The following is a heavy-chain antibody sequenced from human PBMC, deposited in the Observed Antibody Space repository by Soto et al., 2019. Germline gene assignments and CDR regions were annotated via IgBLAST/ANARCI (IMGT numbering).Heavy chain of an antibody. Sequence: EVQLVESGGGLIQPGGSLRLSCEASGFKFRVYDMHWVRQPAGKGLEWVSAIGTTGDTYYSGSVRGRFTISRDDVESSLYLRLNSLTVGDTAVYYCARGSRLGSGSLRPGPSDIFDVWGKGTTVTVSS. CDR3: ARGSRLGSGSLRPGPSDIFDV. J-gene: IGHJ3*01. CDR2: IGTTGDT. V-gene: IGHV3-13*04. CDR1: GFKFRVYD. D-gene: IGHD3-10*01.